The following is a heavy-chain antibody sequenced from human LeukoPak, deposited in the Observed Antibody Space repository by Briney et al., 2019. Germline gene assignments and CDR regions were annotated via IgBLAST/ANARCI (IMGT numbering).Heavy chain of an antibody. CDR2: ISTYSGNT. D-gene: IGHD2-21*02. V-gene: IGHV1-18*01. J-gene: IGHJ4*02. CDR1: GYTFTSYA. Sequence: ASVTVSCTPSGYTFTSYALSWVRQAPGQGLEWMGWISTYSGNTNYAQKLQGRITMTIETSTSTAYMELRSLGSDDTAVYYCARGGSRVVTYGNFDYWGQGTLVTVSS. CDR3: ARGGSRVVTYGNFDY.